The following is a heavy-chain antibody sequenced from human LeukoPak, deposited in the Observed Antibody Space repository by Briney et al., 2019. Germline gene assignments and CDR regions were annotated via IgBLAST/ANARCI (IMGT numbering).Heavy chain of an antibody. CDR2: IRYDGSHK. CDR3: AKDYRYYGSGSHMDV. Sequence: GGSLRLSCAASGFTFSSYDMHWVRQVPGKGLEWMAFIRYDGSHKYYADSVKGRFTLSRDNSKNTLYLQMNSLRAEDTAVYYCAKDYRYYGSGSHMDVWGKGTTLTISS. D-gene: IGHD3-10*01. J-gene: IGHJ6*03. CDR1: GFTFSSYD. V-gene: IGHV3-30*02.